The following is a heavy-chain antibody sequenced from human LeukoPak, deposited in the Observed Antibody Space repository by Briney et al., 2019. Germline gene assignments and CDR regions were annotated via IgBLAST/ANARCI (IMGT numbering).Heavy chain of an antibody. V-gene: IGHV4-59*08. CDR3: AGHHPRNTVDF. CDR1: GASTSSYY. D-gene: IGHD2-8*02. CDR2: ISDIGSI. Sequence: SQTLSLTRTLSGASTSSYYWSSIRHPPGKGLEWIPYISDIGSINYNASLNSRVTISLDTSKNQFSLKLSSVTAADTAVYYCAGHHPRNTVDFWGQGTLVTVSS. J-gene: IGHJ4*02.